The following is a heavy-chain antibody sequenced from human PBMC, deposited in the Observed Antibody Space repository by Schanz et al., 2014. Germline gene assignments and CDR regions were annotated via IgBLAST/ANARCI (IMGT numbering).Heavy chain of an antibody. CDR2: ISHDGYST. V-gene: IGHV3-64D*06. CDR1: GFTFSIYA. D-gene: IGHD3-10*01. Sequence: EVQLVESGGGLVQPGGSLRLSCSASGFTFSIYAMHWVRQAPGKGLEYVSAISHDGYSTYYADSVKGRFTISRDNAKRSLFLQMNSLRAEDTAVYHCVSSGSYSSYAFWGQGTLVTVSS. J-gene: IGHJ4*02. CDR3: VSSGSYSSYAF.